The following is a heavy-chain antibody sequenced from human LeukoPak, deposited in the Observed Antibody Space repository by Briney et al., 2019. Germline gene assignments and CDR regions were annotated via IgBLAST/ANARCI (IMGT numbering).Heavy chain of an antibody. CDR3: ARVVAVAGTDY. CDR2: IYYTGST. J-gene: IGHJ4*02. CDR1: GDSISSYY. V-gene: IGHV4-59*12. Sequence: SETLSLTCTVSGDSISSYYWSWIRQPPGKGLEWIGYIYYTGSTNYNPSLKSRVTISVDTSKNQFSLELSSVTAADTAVYYCARVVAVAGTDYWGQGTLVTVSS. D-gene: IGHD6-19*01.